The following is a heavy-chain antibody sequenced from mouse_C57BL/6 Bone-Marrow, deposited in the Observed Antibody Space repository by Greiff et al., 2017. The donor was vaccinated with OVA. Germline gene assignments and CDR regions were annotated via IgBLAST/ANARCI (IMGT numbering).Heavy chain of an antibody. D-gene: IGHD1-1*01. CDR1: GFSLTSYA. V-gene: IGHV2-9-1*01. J-gene: IGHJ4*01. Sequence: QVQLKESGPGLVAPSQSLSITCTVSGFSLTSYAISWVRQPPGKGLEWLGVIWTGGGTNYNSALKSRLSISKDNSKSQVFLKMNSLQTDDTARYYCASYYGSRGYYAMDYWGQGTSVTVSS. CDR3: ASYYGSRGYYAMDY. CDR2: IWTGGGT.